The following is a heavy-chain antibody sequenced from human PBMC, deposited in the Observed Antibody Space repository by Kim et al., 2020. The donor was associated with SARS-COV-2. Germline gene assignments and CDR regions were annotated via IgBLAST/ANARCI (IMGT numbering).Heavy chain of an antibody. Sequence: SETLSLTCTVSGGSISSYYWSWIRQPPGKGLEWIGYIYYSGSTNYNPSLKSRVTISVDTSKNQFSLKLSSVTAADTAVYYCARASSGWYGGGVDYWGQGTLVTVSS. D-gene: IGHD6-19*01. V-gene: IGHV4-59*01. CDR3: ARASSGWYGGGVDY. CDR1: GGSISSYY. J-gene: IGHJ4*02. CDR2: IYYSGST.